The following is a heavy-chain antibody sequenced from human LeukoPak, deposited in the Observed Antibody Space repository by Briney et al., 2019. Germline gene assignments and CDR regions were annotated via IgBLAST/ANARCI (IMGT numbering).Heavy chain of an antibody. CDR3: AKDAAGPEY. J-gene: IGHJ4*02. CDR2: ISYDGSNK. Sequence: PGRSLRLSCAASGFTFSSYDMHWVRQAPGKGLEWVALISYDGSNKYYADSVKGRFTISRDSSKNTLYLQMNSLRAEDTAVYYCAKDAAGPEYWGQGTLVTVSS. V-gene: IGHV3-30*18. D-gene: IGHD6-13*01. CDR1: GFTFSSYD.